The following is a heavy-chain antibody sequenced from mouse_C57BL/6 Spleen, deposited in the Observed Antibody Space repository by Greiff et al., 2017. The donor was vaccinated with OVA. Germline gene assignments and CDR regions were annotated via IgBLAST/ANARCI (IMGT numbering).Heavy chain of an antibody. Sequence: QVQLKESGAELVKPGASVKISCKASGYAFSSYWMNWVKQRPGKGLEWIGQIYPGDGDTNYNGKFKGKATLTADKSSSTAYMQLSSLTSEDSAVYFCVPRGYDGWFAYWGQGTLVTVSA. D-gene: IGHD2-2*01. CDR2: IYPGDGDT. CDR3: VPRGYDGWFAY. V-gene: IGHV1-80*01. J-gene: IGHJ3*01. CDR1: GYAFSSYW.